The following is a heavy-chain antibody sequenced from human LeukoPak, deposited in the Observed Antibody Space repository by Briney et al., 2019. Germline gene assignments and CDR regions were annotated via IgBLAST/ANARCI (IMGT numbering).Heavy chain of an antibody. D-gene: IGHD3-10*01. CDR3: ARAAMVRGVDYFDY. CDR2: ISGSGGST. Sequence: PGGSLRLSCAASGFTFIIYSVTWVRQAPGKGLEWGSVISGSGGSTYYGDSVKGRFTISRDNSKNTLYLQMNSLRAEDTAVYYCARAAMVRGVDYFDYWGQGTLVTVSS. V-gene: IGHV3-23*01. J-gene: IGHJ4*02. CDR1: GFTFIIYS.